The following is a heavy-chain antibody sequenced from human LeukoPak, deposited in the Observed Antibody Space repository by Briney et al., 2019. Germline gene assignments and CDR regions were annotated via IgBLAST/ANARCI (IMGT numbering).Heavy chain of an antibody. J-gene: IGHJ4*02. CDR3: AKRGIAAALDY. V-gene: IGHV3-9*01. CDR1: GFTFDDYA. CDR2: ISWNSGSI. Sequence: PGGSLRLSCAASGFTFDDYAMHWVRQAPGKGLEWVSGISWNSGSIGYADSVKGRFTISRDNAKNSLYLQMNSLRAEDTALYYCAKRGIAAALDYWGQGTLVTVSS. D-gene: IGHD6-13*01.